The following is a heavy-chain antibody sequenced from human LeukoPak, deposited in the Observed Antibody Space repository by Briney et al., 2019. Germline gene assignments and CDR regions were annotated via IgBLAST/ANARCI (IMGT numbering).Heavy chain of an antibody. V-gene: IGHV4-34*01. D-gene: IGHD1-26*01. CDR2: INHSGST. J-gene: IGHJ4*02. CDR3: ARVPPSGSYDY. Sequence: SETLSLTCAVYGGSFSGYYWSWIRQPPGKGLEWIGEINHSGSTNYNPSLKSRVTLSVDTSKNQFSLKLSSVTAADTAVYYCARVPPSGSYDYWGQGTLVTVSS. CDR1: GGSFSGYY.